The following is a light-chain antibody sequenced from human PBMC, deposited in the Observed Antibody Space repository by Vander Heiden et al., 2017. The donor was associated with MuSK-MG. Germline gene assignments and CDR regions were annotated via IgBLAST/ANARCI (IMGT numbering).Light chain of an antibody. Sequence: EIALTQSPGSLSLSPVERATLSCRASQSVGNNYLAWYQQNPGLAPRLLIFDASIRASGIPDRFSGSRSGTDFTLTIRSLGPGDFAVYYCQEEADSPLTFGGGTQVEIK. CDR1: QSVGNNY. CDR3: QEEADSPLT. CDR2: DAS. V-gene: IGKV3-20*01. J-gene: IGKJ4*01.